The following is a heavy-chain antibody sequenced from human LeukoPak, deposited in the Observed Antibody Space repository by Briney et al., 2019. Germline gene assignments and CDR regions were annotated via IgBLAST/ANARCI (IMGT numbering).Heavy chain of an antibody. CDR3: AKDHHNYYDSSGDWFDP. Sequence: GGSLRLSCAASGFTFSSYWMSWVRQAPGKGLEWVANIKQDGSEKYYVDSVKGRFTISRDNSKNTLYLQMNSLRAEDTAVYYCAKDHHNYYDSSGDWFDPWGQGTLVTVSS. J-gene: IGHJ5*02. CDR1: GFTFSSYW. CDR2: IKQDGSEK. D-gene: IGHD3-22*01. V-gene: IGHV3-7*03.